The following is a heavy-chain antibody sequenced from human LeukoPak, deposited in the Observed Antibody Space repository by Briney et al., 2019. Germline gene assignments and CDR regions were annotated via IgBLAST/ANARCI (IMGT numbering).Heavy chain of an antibody. CDR3: AREGSSGWSNDDAFDI. J-gene: IGHJ3*02. V-gene: IGHV3-7*01. CDR2: IKQDGSEK. D-gene: IGHD6-19*01. CDR1: GFTFSTYW. Sequence: GGSLRLSCAASGFTFSTYWMAWVRQAPGKGLEWVANIKQDGSEKYYVDSVKGRFTISRDNAKNSLYLQMNSLRAEDTAVYYCAREGSSGWSNDDAFDIWGQGTIVTVSS.